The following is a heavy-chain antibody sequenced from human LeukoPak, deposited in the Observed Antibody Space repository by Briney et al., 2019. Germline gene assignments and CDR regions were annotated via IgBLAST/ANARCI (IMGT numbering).Heavy chain of an antibody. CDR1: GFTVSSSY. V-gene: IGHV3-66*01. D-gene: IGHD6-6*01. CDR3: AKSSLKYYFDS. Sequence: GGSLRLSCVGSGFTVSSSYMTWVRQAPGKGLEWVSHIYAAGNTHYADSVKGRFTISRDNSKNTLYLQVNSLRAEDTAIYYCAKSSLKYYFDSWGQGTLVTVSS. CDR2: IYAAGNT. J-gene: IGHJ4*02.